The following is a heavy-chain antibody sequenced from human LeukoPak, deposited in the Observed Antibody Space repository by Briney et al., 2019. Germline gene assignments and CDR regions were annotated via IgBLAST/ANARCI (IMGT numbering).Heavy chain of an antibody. CDR1: GFAFNSYW. CDR2: MDGVGSAT. D-gene: IGHD2-8*01. V-gene: IGHV3-7*03. CDR3: ANEEWYRFDY. J-gene: IGHJ4*02. Sequence: GGSLRLSCAASGFAFNSYWMSWVRQTPGKGLEWVATMDGVGSATHYVDSVKGRFTITRDNAKNSLFLQMNSLRAEDTALYYCANEEWYRFDYWGQGTLVTVPS.